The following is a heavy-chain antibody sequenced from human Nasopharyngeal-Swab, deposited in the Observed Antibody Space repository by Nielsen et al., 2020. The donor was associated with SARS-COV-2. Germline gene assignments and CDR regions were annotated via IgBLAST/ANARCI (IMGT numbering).Heavy chain of an antibody. Sequence: GGSLRLSCAASGFTFSASSINWVRPASGKGLEWIGRIRSKVNDYATTYGVSVKGRFTFSRDDSKNTAYLQMNSLKTEDTAVYYCARVNPVSGSYYDAIDIWGQGTMVTVSS. V-gene: IGHV3-73*01. CDR3: ARVNPVSGSYYDAIDI. D-gene: IGHD1-26*01. J-gene: IGHJ3*02. CDR1: GFTFSASS. CDR2: IRSKVNDYAT.